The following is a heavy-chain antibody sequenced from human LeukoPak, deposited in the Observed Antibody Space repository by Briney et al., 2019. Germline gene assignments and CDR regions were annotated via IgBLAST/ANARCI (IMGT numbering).Heavy chain of an antibody. Sequence: GGSLRLSCAASGLTGSSNFMTWVRQAPGKGLEWISAIYSGGSTFYAASVRGRFNISRDNSKKTMFLQMSSLRVEDAAVYYCASSGTASRGAMDVWGQGTTVTVSS. CDR2: IYSGGST. V-gene: IGHV3-66*01. CDR3: ASSGTASRGAMDV. D-gene: IGHD1-1*01. J-gene: IGHJ6*02. CDR1: GLTGSSNF.